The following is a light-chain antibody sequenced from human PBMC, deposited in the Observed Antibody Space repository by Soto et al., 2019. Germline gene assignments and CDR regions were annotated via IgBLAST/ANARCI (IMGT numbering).Light chain of an antibody. CDR3: QQYESYSPLT. V-gene: IGKV1-5*01. CDR2: DAY. J-gene: IGKJ4*01. Sequence: IQMTQSPSILSACVGDRVTITCRASQSIRSWLAWYQQKPGKAPKLLIYDAYSLESGVPSRFSGRRSGTEFTLTIAGLQPEDFATYYCQQYESYSPLTFGGGTKADIK. CDR1: QSIRSW.